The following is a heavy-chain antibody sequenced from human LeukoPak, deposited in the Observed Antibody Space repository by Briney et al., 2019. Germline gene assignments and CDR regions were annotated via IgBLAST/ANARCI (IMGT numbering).Heavy chain of an antibody. J-gene: IGHJ6*03. CDR2: IVVGSGNT. D-gene: IGHD3-3*01. CDR1: GYTFTSYA. CDR3: SRSSSRNFGVVIKSYYYYMDV. V-gene: IGHV1-58*02. Sequence: SVKVSCKASGYTFTSYAMHWVRQAPGQRLEWIGWIVVGSGNTNYAQKFQERVTITRDMSTSTAYMELSSLRSEDTAVYYCSRSSSRNFGVVIKSYYYYMDVWGKGTTVTVSS.